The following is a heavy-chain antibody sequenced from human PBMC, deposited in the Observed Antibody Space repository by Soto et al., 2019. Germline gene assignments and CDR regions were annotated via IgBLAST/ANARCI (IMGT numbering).Heavy chain of an antibody. V-gene: IGHV1-18*04. D-gene: IGHD2-2*02. CDR2: VSAYNGNT. CDR1: GCTFSNYG. J-gene: IGHJ4*02. CDR3: ARDHCSSTSYYTADDF. Sequence: GAAVKLCFKASGCTFSNYGIRWGRQAPGQGLEGMGWVSAYNGNTNYAQKLQGRVTMSPDTSPRTADMELRSLRYGDTAVYYWARDHCSSTSYYTADDFWGQGTRDTGSS.